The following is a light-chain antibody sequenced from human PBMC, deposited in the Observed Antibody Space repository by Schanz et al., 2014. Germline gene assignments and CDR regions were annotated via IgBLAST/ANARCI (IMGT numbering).Light chain of an antibody. CDR3: SSNGGVNIYV. V-gene: IGLV2-23*01. J-gene: IGLJ1*01. Sequence: QSALTQPASVSGSPGQSITISCTGTSSDVGSYNLVSWYQQHPDKAPKLIIYEGTKRPSGVSNRFSGSESGNTASLTISGLQAEDEADYYCSSNGGVNIYVFGTGTKLTVL. CDR2: EGT. CDR1: SSDVGSYNL.